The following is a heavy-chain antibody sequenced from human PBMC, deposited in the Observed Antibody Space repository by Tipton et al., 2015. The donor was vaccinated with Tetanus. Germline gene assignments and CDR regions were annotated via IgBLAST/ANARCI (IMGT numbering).Heavy chain of an antibody. J-gene: IGHJ4*02. Sequence: SLRLSCAASGFTFSSYWMSWVRQAPGKGLEWVANIKQDGSEKYYVDSVKGRFTISRDNAKNSLYLQMNSLRAEDTAVYYCAKDTSQWLVRGTFDCWGQGTLVTVSS. CDR3: AKDTSQWLVRGTFDC. D-gene: IGHD6-19*01. CDR1: GFTFSSYW. V-gene: IGHV3-7*03. CDR2: IKQDGSEK.